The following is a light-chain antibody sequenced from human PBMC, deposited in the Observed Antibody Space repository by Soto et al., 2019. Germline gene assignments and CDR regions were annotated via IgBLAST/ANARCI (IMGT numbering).Light chain of an antibody. CDR1: SSDVGNYNY. CDR3: SSYAGRNDFV. J-gene: IGLJ1*01. CDR2: EVN. Sequence: QSVLTQPPSASGSPGQSVTISCTGTSSDVGNYNYVSWYQQHPGKAPKLLIYEVNKRPSGVPDRYSASKSGNTASLTVSGLQAEDEADYYCSSYAGRNDFVFGTGTKSPS. V-gene: IGLV2-8*01.